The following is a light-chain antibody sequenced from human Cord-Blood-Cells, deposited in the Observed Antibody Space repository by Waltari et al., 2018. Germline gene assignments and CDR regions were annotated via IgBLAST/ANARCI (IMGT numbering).Light chain of an antibody. CDR1: SSDVGGYNY. J-gene: IGLJ1*01. CDR3: SSYTSSSTYV. Sequence: QSALTQPASVSGSPGQSITISCTGTSSDVGGYNYVSWYQQHPGKAPKLMIYDVSKRPAGVSNRFSGSKSGSTASRTSSGLQAEDEADYYCSSYTSSSTYVFGTGTKVTVL. CDR2: DVS. V-gene: IGLV2-14*01.